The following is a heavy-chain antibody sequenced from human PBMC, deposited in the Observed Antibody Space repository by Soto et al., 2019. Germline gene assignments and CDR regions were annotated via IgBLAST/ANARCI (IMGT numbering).Heavy chain of an antibody. CDR1: GFTFSSYA. CDR3: AKGYGDSLYFYLDV. D-gene: IGHD4-17*01. V-gene: IGHV3-23*01. CDR2: INGNGGST. Sequence: PGGSLRLSCAASGFTFSSYAMTWVRQAPGKGLEWVSVINGNGGSTSFAATVQGRFSISRDNSKSTLYLQMDSLRADDTAVYYCAKGYGDSLYFYLDVWGKGTTVTVSS. J-gene: IGHJ6*03.